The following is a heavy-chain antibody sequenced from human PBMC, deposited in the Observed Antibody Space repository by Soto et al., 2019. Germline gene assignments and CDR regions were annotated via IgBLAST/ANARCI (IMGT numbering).Heavy chain of an antibody. CDR1: GGSISSGGYY. J-gene: IGHJ5*02. CDR2: IYYSGST. Sequence: SETLSLTCTVSGGSISSGGYYWSWIRQHPGKGLEWIGYIYYSGSTYYNPSLKSRVTISVDTSKNQFSLKLSSVTAADTAVYYCARAPPTTNWFDPWGQGTLVTVSS. D-gene: IGHD4-17*01. CDR3: ARAPPTTNWFDP. V-gene: IGHV4-31*03.